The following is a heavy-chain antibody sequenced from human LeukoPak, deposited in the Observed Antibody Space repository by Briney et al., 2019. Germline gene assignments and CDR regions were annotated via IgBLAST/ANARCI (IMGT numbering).Heavy chain of an antibody. CDR2: IYTSGST. Sequence: SETLSLTCSVSGDSISYFYWSWIRQAAGKGLEWIGRIYTSGSTNYNPSLKSRVTMSVDTSKNQFSLKLSSVTAADTAVYYCARVIRFGELLFAFDIWGQGTMVTVSS. CDR1: GDSISYFY. D-gene: IGHD3-10*01. CDR3: ARVIRFGELLFAFDI. J-gene: IGHJ3*02. V-gene: IGHV4-4*07.